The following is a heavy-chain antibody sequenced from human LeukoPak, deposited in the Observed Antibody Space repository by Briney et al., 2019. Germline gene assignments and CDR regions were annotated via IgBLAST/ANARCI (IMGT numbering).Heavy chain of an antibody. CDR1: GYTFTSYD. D-gene: IGHD4-23*01. Sequence: ASVKVSCKASGYTFTSYDINWVRQATGQGLEWMGWMNPNSGNTGYAQKFQGRVTMTRNTSISTAYMELSSLRSEDTAVYYCARALRWGNWFDPWGQGTLVTVSS. CDR2: MNPNSGNT. CDR3: ARALRWGNWFDP. V-gene: IGHV1-8*01. J-gene: IGHJ5*02.